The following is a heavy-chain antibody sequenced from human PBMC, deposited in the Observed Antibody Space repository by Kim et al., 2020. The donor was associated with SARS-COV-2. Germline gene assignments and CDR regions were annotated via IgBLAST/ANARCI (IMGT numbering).Heavy chain of an antibody. V-gene: IGHV3-23*01. J-gene: IGHJ4*02. CDR3: TRGWNY. Sequence: RDSGDSKKNADSVKGRFTISRENSKNMLYLQMNSLRAEDTAVYFCTRGWNYWGQGTLVTVSS. D-gene: IGHD1-1*01. CDR2: RDSGDSK.